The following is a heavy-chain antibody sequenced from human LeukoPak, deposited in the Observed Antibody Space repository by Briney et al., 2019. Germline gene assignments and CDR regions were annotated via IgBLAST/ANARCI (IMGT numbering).Heavy chain of an antibody. CDR2: ISGFNT. Sequence: GGSLRLSCTTSGFAFSNYAMNWVRQAPGKGPEWVSGISGFNTYYADSVKGRFTIFRDNSKNVLYLQMDRMRAEDTAVYSCAKDVCTSPRCLLYFDSWGQGTLVTVSS. CDR3: AKDVCTSPRCLLYFDS. J-gene: IGHJ4*02. V-gene: IGHV3-23*01. CDR1: GFAFSNYA. D-gene: IGHD2-8*01.